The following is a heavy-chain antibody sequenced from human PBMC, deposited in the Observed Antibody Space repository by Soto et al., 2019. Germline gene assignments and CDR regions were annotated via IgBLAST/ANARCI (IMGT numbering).Heavy chain of an antibody. D-gene: IGHD2-2*03. CDR1: GFSISRFG. J-gene: IGHJ6*02. CDR2: ISSSSSTI. Sequence: GGSLRLSCAASGFSISRFGMNWVRQAPEKGPEWVSYISSSSSTIYYADSVKGRFTISRDNAKNSLYLQMNSLRDEDTAVYYCARDGYCISTTCYFLPDVWGQGTSVTVSS. CDR3: ARDGYCISTTCYFLPDV. V-gene: IGHV3-48*02.